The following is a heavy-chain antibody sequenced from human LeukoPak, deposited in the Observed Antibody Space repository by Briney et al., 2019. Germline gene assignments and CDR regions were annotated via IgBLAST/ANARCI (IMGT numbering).Heavy chain of an antibody. V-gene: IGHV3-23*01. CDR2: ISGSGGST. CDR1: RFTFSSYT. CDR3: AKARLTLNDAFDI. D-gene: IGHD2-8*01. J-gene: IGHJ3*02. Sequence: PGGSLRLSCSASRFTFSSYTMNWVRQAPGKGLEWVSAISGSGGSTYYADSVKGRFTISRDNSKNTLYLQMNSLRAEDTAVYYCAKARLTLNDAFDIWGQGTMVTVSS.